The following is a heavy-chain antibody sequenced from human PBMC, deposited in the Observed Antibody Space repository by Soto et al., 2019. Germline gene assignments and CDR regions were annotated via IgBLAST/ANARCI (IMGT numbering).Heavy chain of an antibody. D-gene: IGHD2-2*01. J-gene: IGHJ4*02. CDR3: ARDESAGSSIRC. Sequence: SVQGRFTISRDNARNSLYLQMNSLRAEDTAVYFCARDESAGSSIRCWGQGSLVTVSS. V-gene: IGHV3-21*01.